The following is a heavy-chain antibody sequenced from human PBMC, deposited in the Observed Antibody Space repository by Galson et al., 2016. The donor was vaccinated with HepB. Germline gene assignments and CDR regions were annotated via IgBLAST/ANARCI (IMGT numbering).Heavy chain of an antibody. CDR2: ITPFNGNT. CDR1: GDNSRSYA. Sequence: SVKVSCKAHGDNSRSYAISWVRQAPGQALEWMGWITPFNGNTHYAQRFQDRITITRDRSTNTGYMELSSLRSEDTAMYYCASTRDDIGGMAVWGQGTTVTVSS. J-gene: IGHJ6*02. D-gene: IGHD3-9*01. V-gene: IGHV1-45*02. CDR3: ASTRDDIGGMAV.